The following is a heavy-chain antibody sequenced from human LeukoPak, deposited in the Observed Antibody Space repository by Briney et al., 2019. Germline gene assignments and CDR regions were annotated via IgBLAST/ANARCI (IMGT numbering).Heavy chain of an antibody. CDR1: GGSISSGGYS. D-gene: IGHD6-6*01. Sequence: SQTLSLTCAVSGGSISSGGYSRSWIRQPPGSGLEWIGYIYHTGNTNYNPSLKSRVTISVARSKNQFSLRLSSVTAADTAVYYCARARESMATAGSYFDYWGQGTLVTVSS. CDR2: IYHTGNT. CDR3: ARARESMATAGSYFDY. J-gene: IGHJ4*02. V-gene: IGHV4-30-2*01.